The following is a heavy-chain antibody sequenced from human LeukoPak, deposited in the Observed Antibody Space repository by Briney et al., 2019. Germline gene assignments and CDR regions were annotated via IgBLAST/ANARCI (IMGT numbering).Heavy chain of an antibody. J-gene: IGHJ6*03. D-gene: IGHD3-22*01. V-gene: IGHV3-20*04. Sequence: GPGGSLRLSCGASGLTFEDYGMSWVRQAPGKGLEGVSGINWSGGSTHYADSVKGRFTISRDNAKNSLYLQMNSLRAEDTALYYCARTYYFDSSGYHSEGNYYYYHMDVWGKGTTVTVSS. CDR2: INWSGGST. CDR3: ARTYYFDSSGYHSEGNYYYYHMDV. CDR1: GLTFEDYG.